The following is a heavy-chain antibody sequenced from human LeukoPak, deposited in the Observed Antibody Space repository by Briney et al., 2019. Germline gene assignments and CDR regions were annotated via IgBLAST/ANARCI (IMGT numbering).Heavy chain of an antibody. J-gene: IGHJ4*02. CDR2: IKEDGSEK. V-gene: IGHV3-7*01. CDR1: GFTFSTYW. CDR3: AKVIAAAGPFDY. Sequence: TGGSLRLSCAASGFTFSTYWMTWVRQAPGKGLEWVANIKEDGSEKYYVDSVKGRFTISRDNSKNTLYLQMNSLRAEDTAVYYCAKVIAAAGPFDYWGQGTLVTVSS. D-gene: IGHD6-13*01.